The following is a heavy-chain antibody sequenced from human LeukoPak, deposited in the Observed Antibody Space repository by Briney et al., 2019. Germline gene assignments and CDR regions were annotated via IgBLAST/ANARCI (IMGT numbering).Heavy chain of an antibody. CDR1: GFTFSSYN. CDR3: AIDPGTVDTAMVPVWDY. D-gene: IGHD5-18*01. V-gene: IGHV3-21*01. J-gene: IGHJ4*02. CDR2: ISSSSTYI. Sequence: AGGSLRLSCAASGFTFSSYNMNWVRQAPGKGLELVSSISSSSTYIYYADSVRGRFTISRDNAKNSLYLQMNSLRAEDTAVYYCAIDPGTVDTAMVPVWDYWGQGTLVTVSS.